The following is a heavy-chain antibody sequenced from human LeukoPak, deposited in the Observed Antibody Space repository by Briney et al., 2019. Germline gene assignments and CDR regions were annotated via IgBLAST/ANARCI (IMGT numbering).Heavy chain of an antibody. CDR1: GYTFTSYD. CDR3: ARSTVTTEYYFDY. Sequence: GASVKVSCKASGYTFTSYDINWVRQATGQGLEWMGWMNPNSGNTGYAQKFQGRVTMTRDTSTSTVYMELSSLRSEDTAVYYCARSTVTTEYYFDYWGQGTLVTVSS. D-gene: IGHD4-17*01. CDR2: MNPNSGNT. V-gene: IGHV1-8*01. J-gene: IGHJ4*02.